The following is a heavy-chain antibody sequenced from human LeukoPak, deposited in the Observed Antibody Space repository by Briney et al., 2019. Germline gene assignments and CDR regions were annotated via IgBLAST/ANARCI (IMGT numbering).Heavy chain of an antibody. V-gene: IGHV3-7*01. Sequence: GGSLRLSCAASGFTFSTYWMSWARQAPGKGLEWVANLKQDGSEKYYVDSVKGRFSISRDNAKNSLYLQMNSLRAEDTAVYYCAELGITMIGGVWGKGTTVTISS. CDR2: LKQDGSEK. CDR1: GFTFSTYW. J-gene: IGHJ6*04. CDR3: AELGITMIGGV. D-gene: IGHD3-10*02.